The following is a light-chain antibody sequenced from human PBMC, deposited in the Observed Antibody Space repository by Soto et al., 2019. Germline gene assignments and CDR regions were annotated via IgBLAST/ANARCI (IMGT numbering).Light chain of an antibody. J-gene: IGLJ2*01. Sequence: QAVVTQSPSASASLGASVKLTCTLSSGHSSYAIAWHQQQPEKGPRYLMKLNSDGSHSKGDGIPDRFSGCTSGAARYLTISSLQSEDEADYFCQTWASGTVVFGGGTKVTVL. V-gene: IGLV4-69*01. CDR2: LNSDGSH. CDR1: SGHSSYA. CDR3: QTWASGTVV.